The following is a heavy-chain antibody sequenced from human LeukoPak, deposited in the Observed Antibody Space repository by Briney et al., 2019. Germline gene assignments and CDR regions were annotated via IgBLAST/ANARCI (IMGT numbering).Heavy chain of an antibody. CDR3: ARGTRGESNY. V-gene: IGHV4-34*01. CDR2: INHSGST. J-gene: IGHJ4*02. Sequence: SETLSLTCAVYGGSFSGYYWSWIRQPPGKGLEWIGEINHSGSTNYNPSLKSRVTISVDTSKNQFSLKLSSATAADTAVYYCARGTRGESNYWGQGTLVTVSS. D-gene: IGHD3-10*01. CDR1: GGSFSGYY.